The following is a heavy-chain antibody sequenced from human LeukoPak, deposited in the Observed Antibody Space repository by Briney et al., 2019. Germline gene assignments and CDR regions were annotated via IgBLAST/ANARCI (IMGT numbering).Heavy chain of an antibody. Sequence: ASVNVSCKASGYTFTGYYMNWVRQAPGQGLEWMGWINPNSGGTNYAQKFQGRVTMTRDTSISTAYMELSRLRSEDTAVYYCAREPDQSVDLFDYCGHGTLFTVSS. V-gene: IGHV1-2*02. CDR2: INPNSGGT. D-gene: IGHD1-14*01. CDR1: GYTFTGYY. CDR3: AREPDQSVDLFDY. J-gene: IGHJ4*01.